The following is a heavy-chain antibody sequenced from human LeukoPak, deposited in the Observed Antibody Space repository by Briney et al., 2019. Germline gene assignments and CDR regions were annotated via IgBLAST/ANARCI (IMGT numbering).Heavy chain of an antibody. CDR3: ASSLVWQWLVRGFDY. V-gene: IGHV3-48*03. D-gene: IGHD6-19*01. Sequence: PGGSLRLSCAASGFTFSSYEMNWVRQAPGKGLEWVSYISSSGSTIYYADSVKGRFTISRDNAKNSLYLQMNSLRAEDTAVYYCASSLVWQWLVRGFDYWGQGTLVTVSS. CDR2: ISSSGSTI. J-gene: IGHJ4*02. CDR1: GFTFSSYE.